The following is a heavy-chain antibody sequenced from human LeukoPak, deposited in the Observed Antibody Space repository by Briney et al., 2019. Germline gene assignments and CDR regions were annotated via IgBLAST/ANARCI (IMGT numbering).Heavy chain of an antibody. CDR3: STGMLRGLAPVFLDY. CDR1: GFTFSSYE. D-gene: IGHD3-10*01. Sequence: PGGSLRLSCAASGFTFSSYEMNWIRQPPGRGLEWIGSIYYSGSTYYNPSLKSRVTISLDTSKNQFSLNLRSVTAADTAVYYCSTGMLRGLAPVFLDYWGQGTLVTVSS. J-gene: IGHJ4*02. V-gene: IGHV4-39*07. CDR2: IYYSGST.